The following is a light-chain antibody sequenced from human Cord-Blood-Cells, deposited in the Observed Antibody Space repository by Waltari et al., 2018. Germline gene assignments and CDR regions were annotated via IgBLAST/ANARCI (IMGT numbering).Light chain of an antibody. V-gene: IGLV2-23*01. CDR1: SRDVGSYNL. CDR3: CSYAGSSTHVV. Sequence: QSALTQPASVSGSPGQSITIACTGTSRDVGSYNLVSWYQQHPGKAPKLMIYDGRKRPSGVSNRFSGSKAGNPVSLTISGLQAENEADYYCCSYAGSSTHVVFGGGTKLTVL. CDR2: DGR. J-gene: IGLJ2*01.